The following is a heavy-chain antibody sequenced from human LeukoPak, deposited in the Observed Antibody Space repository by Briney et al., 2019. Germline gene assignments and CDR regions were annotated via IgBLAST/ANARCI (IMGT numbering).Heavy chain of an antibody. CDR1: GGTFSSYA. V-gene: IGHV1-69*05. CDR3: ASSPTELRAFATV. J-gene: IGHJ4*02. CDR2: IIPIFGTA. D-gene: IGHD4-17*01. Sequence: SVKVSCKASGGTFSSYAISWVRQAPGQGLEWMGGIIPIFGTANYAQKFQGRVTITTDESTSTAYMELSSLRSEDTAVYYCASSPTELRAFATVWGQGTLVTVSS.